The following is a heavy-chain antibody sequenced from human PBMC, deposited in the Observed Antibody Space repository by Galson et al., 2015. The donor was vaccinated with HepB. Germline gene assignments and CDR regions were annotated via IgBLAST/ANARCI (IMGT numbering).Heavy chain of an antibody. CDR1: GFTFSSYG. CDR3: ARWYSSGWYGYFDY. V-gene: IGHV3-33*08. Sequence: SLRLSCAASGFTFSSYGMHWVRQAPGKGLEWVAVIWYDGSNKYYAGSVKGRFTISRDNSKNTLYLQMNSLRAEDTAVYYCARWYSSGWYGYFDYWGQGTLVTVSS. J-gene: IGHJ4*02. D-gene: IGHD6-19*01. CDR2: IWYDGSNK.